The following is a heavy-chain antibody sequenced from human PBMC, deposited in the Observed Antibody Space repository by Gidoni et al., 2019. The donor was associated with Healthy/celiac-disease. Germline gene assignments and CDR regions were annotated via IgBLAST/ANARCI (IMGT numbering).Heavy chain of an antibody. V-gene: IGHV3-53*01. CDR3: ARAGGYCSGGSCYTDYYYYGMDV. CDR1: GFTVSSNY. Sequence: EVQLVESGGGLIQPGGSLRLSCSASGFTVSSNYMSWVRQAPGKGLEWVSVIYSGGSTYYADSVKGRFTISRDNSKNTLYLQMNSLRAEDTAVYYCARAGGYCSGGSCYTDYYYYGMDVWGQGTTVTVSS. D-gene: IGHD2-15*01. CDR2: IYSGGST. J-gene: IGHJ6*02.